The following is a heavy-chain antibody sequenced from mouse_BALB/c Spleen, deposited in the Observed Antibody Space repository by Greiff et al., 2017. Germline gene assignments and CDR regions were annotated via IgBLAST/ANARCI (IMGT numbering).Heavy chain of an antibody. CDR3: ARDYYGSSYGY. Sequence: DVKLVESGPGLVKPSQSLSLTCTVTGYSITSDYAWNWIRQFPGNKLEWMGYISYSGSTSYNPSLKSRISITRDTSKNQFFLQLNSVTTEDTARYYCARDYYGSSYGYWGQGTTLTVSS. J-gene: IGHJ2*01. CDR2: ISYSGST. V-gene: IGHV3-2*02. D-gene: IGHD1-1*01. CDR1: GYSITSDYA.